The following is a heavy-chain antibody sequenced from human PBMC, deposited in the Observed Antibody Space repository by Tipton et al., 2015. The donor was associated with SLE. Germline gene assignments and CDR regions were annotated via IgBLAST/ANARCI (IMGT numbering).Heavy chain of an antibody. V-gene: IGHV4-61*02. CDR3: ARDRGGLVFDL. CDR1: GGSISSGSYY. J-gene: IGHJ2*01. CDR2: IYTSGST. Sequence: TLSLTCTVSGGSISSGSYYWSWIRQPAGKGLEWIGRIYTSGSTNYNPSLKSRVTISVDTSKNQFSLKLSSVTAAGTAVYYCARDRGGLVFDLWGRGTLVTVSS. D-gene: IGHD2-8*02.